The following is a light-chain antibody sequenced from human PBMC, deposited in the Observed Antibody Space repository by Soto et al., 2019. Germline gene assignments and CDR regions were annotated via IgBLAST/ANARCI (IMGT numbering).Light chain of an antibody. CDR2: AAT. Sequence: DIQMTQSPSSLSASVGDIVTITCRASQGIRNDVGWYQQKPGKAPKRLIYAATSLQSGVPSRFSCSGSGTEFTLTINSLQPEDFATYYGLQHNSYPRTFGQGTKVEIK. J-gene: IGKJ1*01. CDR3: LQHNSYPRT. V-gene: IGKV1-17*01. CDR1: QGIRND.